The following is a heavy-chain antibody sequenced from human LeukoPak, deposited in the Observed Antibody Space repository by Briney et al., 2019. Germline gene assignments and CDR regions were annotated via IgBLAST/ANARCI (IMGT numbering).Heavy chain of an antibody. V-gene: IGHV4-31*03. CDR3: AREVRSNWFDP. CDR2: IYYSGST. J-gene: IGHJ5*02. Sequence: PSETLSLTCTVSGGSISSGGYYWRWIRQHPGKGLEWIGYIYYSGSTYYNPSLKSRVTISVDTSKNQFSLKLSSVTAADTAVYYCAREVRSNWFDPWGQGTLVTVSS. CDR1: GGSISSGGYY. D-gene: IGHD3-10*01.